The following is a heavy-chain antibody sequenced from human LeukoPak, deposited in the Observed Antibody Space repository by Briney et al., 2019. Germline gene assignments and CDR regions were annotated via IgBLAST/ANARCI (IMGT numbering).Heavy chain of an antibody. CDR2: IYASGST. CDR3: ARAKDGYYSDAFDI. V-gene: IGHV4-4*09. Sequence: SETLSLTCSVSGGSISSYYWGWIRQPPGKGLEWIGHIYASGSTNYSPSLKSRLTISLDTSKNLLSLKLGSVTAADTAVYYCARAKDGYYSDAFDIWGQGTMVTVSS. J-gene: IGHJ3*02. CDR1: GGSISSYY. D-gene: IGHD5-24*01.